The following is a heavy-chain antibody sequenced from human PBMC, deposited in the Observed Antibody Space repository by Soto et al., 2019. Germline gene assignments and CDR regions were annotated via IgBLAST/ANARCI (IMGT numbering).Heavy chain of an antibody. V-gene: IGHV3-21*01. Sequence: EVQLVESGGGLVKPGGSLRLSCAASGFTFSSYSMNWVRQAPGKGLEWVSSISSSSSYIYYADSVKGRFTISRDNAKNSLDLQMNSLRAEDTAVYYCARAGVGGWFDPWGQGTLVTVSS. CDR1: GFTFSSYS. CDR2: ISSSSSYI. CDR3: ARAGVGGWFDP. J-gene: IGHJ5*02. D-gene: IGHD1-26*01.